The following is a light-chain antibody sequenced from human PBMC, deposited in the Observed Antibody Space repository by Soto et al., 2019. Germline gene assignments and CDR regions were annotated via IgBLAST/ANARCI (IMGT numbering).Light chain of an antibody. J-gene: IGLJ2*01. CDR2: DVT. Sequence: QSALTQPRSVSGSPGQSVTISCTGTSSDVGGYKFVSWYQQHPGKAPKLMIYDVTKRPSGVPDRFSGSKSGNTASLTISGLQAEDEADYYCCSYADSYVVFGGGTKLTVL. V-gene: IGLV2-11*01. CDR3: CSYADSYVV. CDR1: SSDVGGYKF.